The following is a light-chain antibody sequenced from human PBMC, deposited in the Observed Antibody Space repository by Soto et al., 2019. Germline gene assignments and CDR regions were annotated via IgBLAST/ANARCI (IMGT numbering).Light chain of an antibody. Sequence: QSVLTQPPSASGTPGQRVTISCSGRSSNIGSNTVNWYQQLPGTAPKLLIFDNNQRPSGVPDRFSGSKSGTSASLAISGLQSEDEADYFCAAWDDSLTGYVFGTGTNVTVL. CDR3: AAWDDSLTGYV. V-gene: IGLV1-44*01. J-gene: IGLJ1*01. CDR2: DNN. CDR1: SSNIGSNT.